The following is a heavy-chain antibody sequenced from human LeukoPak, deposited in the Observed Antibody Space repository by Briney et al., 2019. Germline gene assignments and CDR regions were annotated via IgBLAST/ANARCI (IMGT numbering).Heavy chain of an antibody. Sequence: GESLRLSCAVSGITLSNYGMSWVRQAPGKGLEWVAGISDSGGSTNYADSVKGRFTISRDNSKNTLYLQMNSLRAEDTAVYYCAKDPGYSSGWYFDYWGQGTLVTVSS. D-gene: IGHD6-19*01. V-gene: IGHV3-23*01. J-gene: IGHJ4*02. CDR1: GITLSNYG. CDR3: AKDPGYSSGWYFDY. CDR2: ISDSGGST.